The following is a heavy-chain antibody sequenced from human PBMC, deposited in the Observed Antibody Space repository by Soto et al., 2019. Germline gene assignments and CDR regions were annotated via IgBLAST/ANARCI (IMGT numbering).Heavy chain of an antibody. V-gene: IGHV4-34*01. J-gene: IGHJ4*02. CDR3: ARDRYYYGSGSYYYFDY. Sequence: QVQLQQWGAGLLKPSETLSLTCAVYGGSFSGYYWSWIRQPPGKGLEWLGEINHSGSTNYNPSLKSRVTISVDTSKNQFSLKLRSVTAADTAVYYCARDRYYYGSGSYYYFDYWGQGTLVTVSS. CDR1: GGSFSGYY. D-gene: IGHD3-10*01. CDR2: INHSGST.